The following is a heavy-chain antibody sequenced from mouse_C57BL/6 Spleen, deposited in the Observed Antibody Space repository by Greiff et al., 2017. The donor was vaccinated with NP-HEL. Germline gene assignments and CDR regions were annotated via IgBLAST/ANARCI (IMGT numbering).Heavy chain of an antibody. CDR3: ARYEDAGYSPSYAMDY. D-gene: IGHD2-3*01. Sequence: DVKLQESGGGLVQPGGSLSLSCAASGFTFTDYYMSWVRQPPGKALEWLGFIRNKANGYTTEYSASVKGRFTISRDNSQSILYLQMNALRAEDSATYYCARYEDAGYSPSYAMDYWGQGTSVTVSS. V-gene: IGHV7-3*01. J-gene: IGHJ4*01. CDR1: GFTFTDYY. CDR2: IRNKANGYTT.